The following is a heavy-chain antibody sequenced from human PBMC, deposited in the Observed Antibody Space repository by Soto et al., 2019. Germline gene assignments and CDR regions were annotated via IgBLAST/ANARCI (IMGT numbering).Heavy chain of an antibody. D-gene: IGHD1-26*01. Sequence: PGGSLRLSCAVSGFTFSTSGVHWVRQAPGKGLEWVAVISFDGSNKYYADSVKGRFAISRDNSKNTLYLQMTSLRAEDTAVYYCARDADSGNYYFLLDYWGQGTLVTVSS. J-gene: IGHJ4*02. CDR1: GFTFSTSG. CDR3: ARDADSGNYYFLLDY. V-gene: IGHV3-30*09. CDR2: ISFDGSNK.